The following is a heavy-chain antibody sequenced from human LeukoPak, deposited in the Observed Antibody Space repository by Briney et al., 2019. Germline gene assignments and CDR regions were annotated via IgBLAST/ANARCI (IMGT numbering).Heavy chain of an antibody. J-gene: IGHJ4*02. CDR3: ARQDGNSKYYFDY. Sequence: GESLQISCKGSGYSFTYYWIGWGRRMPGKGLEWMGIIYPGDSDTRYRPSFQGHVTLSVDNSISTSYLQWSSLKASGTAMYYCARQDGNSKYYFDYWGQGTLVTVSS. D-gene: IGHD1-1*01. CDR2: IYPGDSDT. CDR1: GYSFTYYW. V-gene: IGHV5-51*01.